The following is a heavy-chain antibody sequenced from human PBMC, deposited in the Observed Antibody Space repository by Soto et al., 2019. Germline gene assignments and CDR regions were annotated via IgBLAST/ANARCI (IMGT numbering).Heavy chain of an antibody. J-gene: IGHJ4*02. Sequence: GGSLRLSCAASGFTFDDYAMHWVRQAPGKGLEWVSGISWNSGSIGYADSVKGRFTISRDNAKNSLYLQMNSLRAEDTALYYCAKDSPFPNWGQGTLVTVSS. CDR2: ISWNSGSI. V-gene: IGHV3-9*01. CDR1: GFTFDDYA. CDR3: AKDSPFPN.